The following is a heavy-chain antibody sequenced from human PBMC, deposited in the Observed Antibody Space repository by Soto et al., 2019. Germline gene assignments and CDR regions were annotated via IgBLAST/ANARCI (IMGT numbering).Heavy chain of an antibody. V-gene: IGHV3-33*01. D-gene: IGHD2-2*03. CDR3: ARALFPDVDIYALDL. CDR1: GFTFRDHV. J-gene: IGHJ6*02. CDR2: IWSDGSNK. Sequence: QVQLVESGGGVVQPGRSLRLSCAASGFTFRDHVMHWVRQAPGKGREWLAIIWSDGSNKFYAGSVKGRFTISRDNSKNTVYLQMNTLSAEDTAVYYCARALFPDVDIYALDLWGQGTTVTVSS.